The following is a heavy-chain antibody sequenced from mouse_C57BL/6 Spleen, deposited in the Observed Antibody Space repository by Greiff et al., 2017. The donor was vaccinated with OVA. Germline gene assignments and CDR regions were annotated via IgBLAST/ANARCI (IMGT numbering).Heavy chain of an antibody. D-gene: IGHD4-1*01. CDR3: ARDGNLLTGDAMDY. Sequence: QVQLQQSGAELARPGASVKLSCKASGYTFTSYGISWVKQRTGQGLEWIGEIYPRSGNTYYNEKFKGKATLTADKSSSTAYMELRSLTSEDSAVYFCARDGNLLTGDAMDYWGQGTSVTVSS. V-gene: IGHV1-81*01. CDR2: IYPRSGNT. CDR1: GYTFTSYG. J-gene: IGHJ4*01.